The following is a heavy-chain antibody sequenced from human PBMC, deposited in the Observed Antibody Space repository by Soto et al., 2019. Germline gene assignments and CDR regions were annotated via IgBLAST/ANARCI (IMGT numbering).Heavy chain of an antibody. V-gene: IGHV3-7*01. CDR1: GFTFSSYW. J-gene: IGHJ3*02. CDR2: IKQDGSEK. CDR3: ARDGIAVAGIRGAFDI. D-gene: IGHD6-19*01. Sequence: EVQLVESGGGLVQPGGSLRLSCAASGFTFSSYWMSWVRQAPGKGLEWVANIKQDGSEKYYVDSVKGRFTISRDNAKNSLYLQMNSLRAEDTAVYYCARDGIAVAGIRGAFDIWGQGTMVTVSS.